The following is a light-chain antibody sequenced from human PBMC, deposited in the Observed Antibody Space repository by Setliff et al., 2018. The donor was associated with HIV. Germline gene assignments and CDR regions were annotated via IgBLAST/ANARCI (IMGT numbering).Light chain of an antibody. CDR2: GDT. V-gene: IGLV1-40*01. CDR3: QSYDSSLGGNYV. CDR1: SSTIGAGYP. J-gene: IGLJ1*01. Sequence: QSVLTQPASVSGSPGQSITISCTGSSSTIGAGYPVFWYQQVPGTAPKLLIYGDTNRPSGVPDRFSGSKSGTSASLAITGLQAEDEADYYCQSYDSSLGGNYVFGTGTKVTVL.